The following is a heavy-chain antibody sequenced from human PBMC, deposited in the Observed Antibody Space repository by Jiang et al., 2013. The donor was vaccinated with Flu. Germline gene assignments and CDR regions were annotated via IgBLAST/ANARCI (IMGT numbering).Heavy chain of an antibody. Sequence: LVWVSRIKSDGSNTRYADSVKGRFTIFRDNAKNTLYLQMNSLRAEDTAVYYCARDLDLSGYSNFDYWGQGTLVTVSS. CDR2: IKSDGSNT. D-gene: IGHD3-22*01. J-gene: IGHJ4*02. CDR3: ARDLDLSGYSNFDY. V-gene: IGHV3-74*01.